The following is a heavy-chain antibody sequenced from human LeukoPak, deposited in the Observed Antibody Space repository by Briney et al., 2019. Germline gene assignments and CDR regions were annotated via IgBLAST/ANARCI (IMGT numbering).Heavy chain of an antibody. J-gene: IGHJ4*02. CDR2: IYSGGST. CDR1: GFTFSSYG. Sequence: GGSLRLSCAASGFTFSSYGMHWVRQAPGKGLEWVSVIYSGGSTYYADSVKGRFTISRDNSKNTLYLQMNSLRAEDTAVYYCARVDYDILTGYYWGQGTLVTVSS. CDR3: ARVDYDILTGYY. V-gene: IGHV3-53*01. D-gene: IGHD3-9*01.